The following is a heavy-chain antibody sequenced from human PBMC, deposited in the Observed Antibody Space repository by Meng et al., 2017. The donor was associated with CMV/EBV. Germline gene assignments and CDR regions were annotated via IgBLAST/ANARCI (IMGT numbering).Heavy chain of an antibody. J-gene: IGHJ5*02. V-gene: IGHV1-24*01. Sequence: QVQLGQAGAEGKKPGASVKVSCKVSGYTLTELSMHWVRQAPGKGLEWMGGFDPEDGETIYAQKFQGRVTMTEDTSTDTAYMELSSLRSEDTAVYYCATGGSTTDHREIDWFDPWGQGTLVTVSS. CDR3: ATGGSTTDHREIDWFDP. CDR1: GYTLTELS. D-gene: IGHD3-16*01. CDR2: FDPEDGET.